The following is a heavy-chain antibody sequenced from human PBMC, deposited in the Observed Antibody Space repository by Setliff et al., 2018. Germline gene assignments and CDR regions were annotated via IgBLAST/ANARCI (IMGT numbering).Heavy chain of an antibody. CDR1: GYSFFNYD. D-gene: IGHD1-20*01. CDR2: INTGNGNT. J-gene: IGHJ6*02. CDR3: ARDLITGTTEYYYGMDV. Sequence: ASVKVSCKASGYSFFNYDIHWVRQAPGQGLEWMGWINTGNGNTKYSQKFQGRLILSGDTSANIAYMELSSLRSEDTAVYYCARDLITGTTEYYYGMDVWGQGTTVTVSS. V-gene: IGHV1-3*04.